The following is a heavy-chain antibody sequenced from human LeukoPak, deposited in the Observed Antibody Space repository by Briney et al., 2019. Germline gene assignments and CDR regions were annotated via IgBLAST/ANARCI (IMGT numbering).Heavy chain of an antibody. CDR1: GFTFSSYS. Sequence: PGGSLRLSCAASGFTFSSYSMNWVRQAPGKGLEWVSSISSSSSYIYYADSVKGRFTISRDNAKNSLYLQMNSLRAEDTAVYYCARGTFGIAVAGPLDYWGQGTLVTVSS. CDR3: ARGTFGIAVAGPLDY. V-gene: IGHV3-21*01. D-gene: IGHD6-19*01. CDR2: ISSSSSYI. J-gene: IGHJ4*02.